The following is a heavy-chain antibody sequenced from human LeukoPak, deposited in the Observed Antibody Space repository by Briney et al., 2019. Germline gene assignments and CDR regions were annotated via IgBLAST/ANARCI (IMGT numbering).Heavy chain of an antibody. CDR2: INHNGNVN. CDR3: ARDSSSWRILDY. CDR1: GFTFSSYW. J-gene: IGHJ4*02. V-gene: IGHV3-7*03. D-gene: IGHD6-13*01. Sequence: GGSLRLSCAASGFTFSSYWMNWARQAPGKGLEWVASINHNGNVNYYVDSVKGRFTISRDNAKNSLYLQMSNLRAEDTAVYYCARDSSSWRILDYWGQGTLVTVSS.